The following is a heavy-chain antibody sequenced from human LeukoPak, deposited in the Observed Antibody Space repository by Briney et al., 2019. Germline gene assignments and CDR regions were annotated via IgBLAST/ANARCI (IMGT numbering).Heavy chain of an antibody. V-gene: IGHV3-21*04. CDR1: GFTFSSYS. Sequence: GGSLRLSCAASGFTFSSYSMNWVRQAPGKGLEWVSSISSSSSYIYYADSVKGRFTISRDNAKNSLYLQMNSLRAEDTAVYYCAKTGILWFGDLPPYYFDYWGQGTLVTVSS. J-gene: IGHJ4*02. D-gene: IGHD3-10*01. CDR2: ISSSSSYI. CDR3: AKTGILWFGDLPPYYFDY.